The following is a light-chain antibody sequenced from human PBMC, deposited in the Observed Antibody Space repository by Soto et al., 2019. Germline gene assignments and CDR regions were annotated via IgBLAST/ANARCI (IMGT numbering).Light chain of an antibody. V-gene: IGKV1-39*01. CDR2: AAS. Sequence: DIQLTQSPASLSASVGDRATITCRASQSITTYLNWYRQKPPDAPKLLIYAASSLQSGVPSRFSGRGSETDFTLSISSLQPEDFATYFCQQIYSAPLTFGGGTKVEIK. CDR1: QSITTY. J-gene: IGKJ4*01. CDR3: QQIYSAPLT.